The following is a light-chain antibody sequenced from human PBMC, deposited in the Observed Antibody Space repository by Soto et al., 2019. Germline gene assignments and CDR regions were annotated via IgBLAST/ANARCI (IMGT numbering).Light chain of an antibody. CDR3: QQYDNSPLT. Sequence: DIVLTQSPGTLSLSPGERATLSCRASQSVSSSYLAWYQQKPGQAPRLLIYGASSRATGIPARFSGSGSGTDFTLTISRLQPEDFAVYYCQQYDNSPLTFGGGTKVEIK. CDR1: QSVSSSY. V-gene: IGKV3-20*01. J-gene: IGKJ4*01. CDR2: GAS.